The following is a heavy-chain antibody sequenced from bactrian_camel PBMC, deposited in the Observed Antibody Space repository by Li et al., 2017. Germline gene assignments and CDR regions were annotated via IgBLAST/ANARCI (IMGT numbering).Heavy chain of an antibody. D-gene: IGHD6*01. CDR3: VRRIEYGGTSWHAFGY. CDR2: INSGGRGT. Sequence: VQLVESGGGSVQPGGSLSLSCAASEFTFSSYAMSWVRQAPGKGLEWVSTINSGGRGTYYADSVKGRFTISRDNAKNTLYLQLNSLKTEDTAMYYCVRRIEYGGTSWHAFGYWGQGTQVTVS. J-gene: IGHJ6*01. CDR1: EFTFSSYA. V-gene: IGHV3S31*01.